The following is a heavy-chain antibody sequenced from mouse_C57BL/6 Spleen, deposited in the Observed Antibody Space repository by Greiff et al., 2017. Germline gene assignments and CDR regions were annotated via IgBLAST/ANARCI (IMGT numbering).Heavy chain of an antibody. Sequence: QVQLQQPGAALVTPGASVQLSCKASGYTFTSYWMHWVKQRPGQGLEWIGMIHPNSGSTNYNEKFKSKATLTVDKSSSTAYMQLSSLTSEDSAVYYCARRYGSPYYFDYWGQGTTLTVSS. D-gene: IGHD1-1*01. J-gene: IGHJ2*01. CDR1: GYTFTSYW. CDR2: IHPNSGST. V-gene: IGHV1-64*01. CDR3: ARRYGSPYYFDY.